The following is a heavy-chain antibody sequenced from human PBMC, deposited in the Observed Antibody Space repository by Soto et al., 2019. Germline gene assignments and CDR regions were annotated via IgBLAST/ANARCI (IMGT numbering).Heavy chain of an antibody. Sequence: EVQLVESGGDLVKPGGSLRLSCAASGFTFSNAWMTWVRQAPGKGLEWVGRIKSNTDGGALEYAAPLKDSSTISRDDSRSTLYLQLHSLKPEDTAVYYFATRPAPYYADWALDYWGQGTLVTVSS. CDR2: IKSNTDGGAL. J-gene: IGHJ4*02. D-gene: IGHD3-16*01. V-gene: IGHV3-15*01. CDR3: ATRPAPYYADWALDY. CDR1: GFTFSNAW.